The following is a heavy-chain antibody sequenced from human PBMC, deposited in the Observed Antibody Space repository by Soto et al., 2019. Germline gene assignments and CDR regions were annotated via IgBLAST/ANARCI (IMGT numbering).Heavy chain of an antibody. J-gene: IGHJ4*02. Sequence: GASVKVSCKASGYTFTSYDINWVQQATGQGLEWMGWINPNSGSTNYAQKFQGWVTMTRDTSISTAYMELSRLRSDDTAVYYCARSTGSSPVDYWGQGTLVTVS. V-gene: IGHV1-2*04. D-gene: IGHD6-6*01. CDR1: GYTFTSYD. CDR3: ARSTGSSPVDY. CDR2: INPNSGST.